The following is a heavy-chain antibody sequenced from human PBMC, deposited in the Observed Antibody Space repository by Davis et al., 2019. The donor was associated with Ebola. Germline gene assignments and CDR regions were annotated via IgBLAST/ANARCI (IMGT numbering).Heavy chain of an antibody. CDR1: GVSFSGYY. V-gene: IGHV4-34*01. Sequence: MPSETLSPTFAAHGVSFSGYYWNWIRQPPGKGLEWFGEINHSGRTNYNPSLKSRVTMSVDTSKNQFSLRVRSVTAADTAVYYCARGGGYGGYGMDVWGQGTTVTVSS. J-gene: IGHJ6*02. D-gene: IGHD6-25*01. CDR2: INHSGRT. CDR3: ARGGGYGGYGMDV.